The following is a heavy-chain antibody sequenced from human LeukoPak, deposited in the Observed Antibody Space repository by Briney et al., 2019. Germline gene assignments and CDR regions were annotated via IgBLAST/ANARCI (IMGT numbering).Heavy chain of an antibody. D-gene: IGHD3-16*01. V-gene: IGHV1-69*05. CDR3: ARVGYDYVWGSYRALGY. CDR1: GGTFSSYA. J-gene: IGHJ4*02. CDR2: IIPIFGTA. Sequence: GASVKVSCKASGGTFSSYAISWVRQAPGQGLEWMGGIIPIFGTANYAQKFQGRVTITTDESTSTAYMELSSLRSEDRAVYYCARVGYDYVWGSYRALGYWGQGTLVTVSS.